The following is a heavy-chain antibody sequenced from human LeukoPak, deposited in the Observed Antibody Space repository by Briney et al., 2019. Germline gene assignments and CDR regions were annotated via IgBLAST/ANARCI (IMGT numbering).Heavy chain of an antibody. CDR2: INPSGSST. D-gene: IGHD1-26*01. Sequence: ASVKVSCHASGYTFTSYYMHWVRQAPGQGLEWMGLINPSGSSTSYAQKFQGRLSLTRDMSTSTDYMELSSLRSEDTAVYYCARDNSVGDTAWWFDPWGQGTLVTVSS. CDR1: GYTFTSYY. CDR3: ARDNSVGDTAWWFDP. V-gene: IGHV1-46*01. J-gene: IGHJ5*02.